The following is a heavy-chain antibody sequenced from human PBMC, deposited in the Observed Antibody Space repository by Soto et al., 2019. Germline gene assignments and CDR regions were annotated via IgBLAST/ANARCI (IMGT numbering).Heavy chain of an antibody. CDR2: IGVYNGKT. CDR1: GYTFTKYG. Sequence: QEPLVQSGGEVKKPGASVRVSCKASGYTFTKYGITWVRQAPGQGLEWMGWIGVYNGKTNYARKLQGRVIMTADTSASTAYMDLRSLRSDDTAVYYCSRARYCTSPSCYNHYYYGMDIWGQGTTVSVSS. J-gene: IGHJ6*02. D-gene: IGHD2-2*02. CDR3: SRARYCTSPSCYNHYYYGMDI. V-gene: IGHV1-18*04.